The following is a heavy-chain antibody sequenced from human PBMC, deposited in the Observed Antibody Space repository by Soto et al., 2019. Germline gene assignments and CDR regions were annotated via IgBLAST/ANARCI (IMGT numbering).Heavy chain of an antibody. D-gene: IGHD2-8*01. V-gene: IGHV1-18*01. CDR2: ISAYNGNT. CDR1: GYTFTSYG. J-gene: IGHJ4*02. CDR3: ARVPHYCTNGVCYSPFDY. Sequence: ASVKVSCKASGYTFTSYGISWVRQAPGQGLEWMGWISAYNGNTNYAQKLQGRVTMTTDTSTSTAYMELRSLRSDDTAVYYCARVPHYCTNGVCYSPFDYWGQGTLVTVSS.